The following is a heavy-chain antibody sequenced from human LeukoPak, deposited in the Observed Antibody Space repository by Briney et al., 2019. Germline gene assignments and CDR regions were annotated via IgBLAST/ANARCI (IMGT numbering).Heavy chain of an antibody. CDR1: GFTFSNYW. V-gene: IGHV3-74*01. CDR2: ISTDGKST. Sequence: GGSLRLSCVASGFTFSNYWMLWVRQAPGKGLMWVSLISTDGKSTRYAESVKGRFTISRDNAKNALYLQMDIVRVEDTALYFCVRDYQFIQEVWGQGTTVTVSS. D-gene: IGHD2-2*01. CDR3: VRDYQFIQEV. J-gene: IGHJ6*02.